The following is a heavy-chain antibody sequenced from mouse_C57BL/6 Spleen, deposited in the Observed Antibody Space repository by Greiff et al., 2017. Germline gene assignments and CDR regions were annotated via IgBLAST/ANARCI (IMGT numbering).Heavy chain of an antibody. D-gene: IGHD1-1*01. CDR3: ARSYYYGSSYWYFDV. CDR2: IDPSDSYT. J-gene: IGHJ1*03. Sequence: VQLQPPGAELVMPGASVKLSCKASGYTFTSYWMHWVKQRPGQGLEWIGEIDPSDSYTNYNQKFKGKSTLTVDKSSSTAYMQLSSLTSEDSAVYYCARSYYYGSSYWYFDVWGTGTTVTVSS. V-gene: IGHV1-69*01. CDR1: GYTFTSYW.